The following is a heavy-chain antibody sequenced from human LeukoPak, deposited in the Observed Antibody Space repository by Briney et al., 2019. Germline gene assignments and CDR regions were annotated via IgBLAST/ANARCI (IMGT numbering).Heavy chain of an antibody. CDR3: ARDHSNWNYAPDF. CDR1: GYTFTRYG. J-gene: IGHJ4*02. D-gene: IGHD1-7*01. CDR2: ISASNGNT. V-gene: IGHV1-18*01. Sequence: ASVSVSCKASGYTFTRYGISWVRPAPGQGLQWLGWISASNGNTNYAQKFRDRVTISTDTSTGTAYLDVRSLTSDDTAVYYCARDHSNWNYAPDFWGQGTLVIVSS.